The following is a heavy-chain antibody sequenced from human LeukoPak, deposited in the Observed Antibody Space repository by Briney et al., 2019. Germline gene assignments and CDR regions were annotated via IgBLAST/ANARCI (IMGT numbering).Heavy chain of an antibody. CDR1: GGSISSSSYY. J-gene: IGHJ4*02. D-gene: IGHD3-22*01. CDR2: IYYSGST. Sequence: MSSETLSLTCTVSGGSISSSSYYWGWIRQPPGKGLEWIGSIYYSGSTYYNPSLKSRVTISVDTSKNQFSLKLSSVTAADTAVYYCARGALGYYYDSSGYSRPVTNFDYWGQGTLVTVSS. V-gene: IGHV4-39*07. CDR3: ARGALGYYYDSSGYSRPVTNFDY.